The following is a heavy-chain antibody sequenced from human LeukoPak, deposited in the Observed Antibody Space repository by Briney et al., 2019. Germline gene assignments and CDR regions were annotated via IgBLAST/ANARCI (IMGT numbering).Heavy chain of an antibody. V-gene: IGHV4-4*09. D-gene: IGHD3-10*01. CDR3: ARHGLRRFGELEIDY. CDR1: GDSISSYY. J-gene: IGHJ4*02. CDR2: IYTSGST. Sequence: PSETLSLTRTVSGDSISSYYWSWIRQPPGKGLEWIGYIYTSGSTNYNPSLTSRVTISVDTSKNQFSLKLSSVTAADTAVYYCARHGLRRFGELEIDYWGQGTLVTVSS.